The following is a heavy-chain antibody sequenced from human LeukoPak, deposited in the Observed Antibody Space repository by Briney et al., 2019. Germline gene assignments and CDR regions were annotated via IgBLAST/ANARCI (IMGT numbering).Heavy chain of an antibody. CDR2: IIPMFATP. CDR3: ATVTQTTTTELYSFNY. V-gene: IGHV1-69*06. CDR1: GGTFSSSP. J-gene: IGHJ4*02. Sequence: SVKVSCKASGGTFSSSPISWVRQAPGQGIEWIGGIIPMFATPNYAQKFQGRVTITADKSTYTIYMELSSLRPEDTAVYYCATVTQTTTTELYSFNYWGQGTLITVSS. D-gene: IGHD1-26*01.